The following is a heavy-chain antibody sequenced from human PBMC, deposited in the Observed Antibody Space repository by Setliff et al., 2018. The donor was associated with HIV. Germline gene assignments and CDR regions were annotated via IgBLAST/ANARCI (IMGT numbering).Heavy chain of an antibody. Sequence: ASVKVSCKASGYTFTGYYMHWVRQAPGQGLEWMGWLNPNSGNTGYAQKFQGRVTMTTNTSISTADMELSSLRSEDTAVYYCARGPASKYYNFWSGYEGFYYYYMDVWGKGTTVTVSS. J-gene: IGHJ6*03. CDR3: ARGPASKYYNFWSGYEGFYYYYMDV. V-gene: IGHV1-8*02. CDR1: GYTFTGYY. CDR2: LNPNSGNT. D-gene: IGHD3-3*01.